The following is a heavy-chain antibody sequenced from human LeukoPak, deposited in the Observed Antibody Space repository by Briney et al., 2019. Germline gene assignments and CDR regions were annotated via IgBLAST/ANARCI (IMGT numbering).Heavy chain of an antibody. J-gene: IGHJ4*02. Sequence: GGSLRLSCAASGFTFSSYAMHWVRQAPGKGLEWVAVISYDGSNKYYADSVKGRFTIFRDNSKNTLYLQMNSLRAEDTAVYYCARALPRIAVAGTYFDYWGQGTLVTVSS. CDR2: ISYDGSNK. V-gene: IGHV3-30-3*01. CDR1: GFTFSSYA. CDR3: ARALPRIAVAGTYFDY. D-gene: IGHD6-19*01.